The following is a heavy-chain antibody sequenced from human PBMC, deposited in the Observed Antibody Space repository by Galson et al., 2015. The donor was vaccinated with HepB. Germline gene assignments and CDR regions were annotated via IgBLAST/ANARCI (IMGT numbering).Heavy chain of an antibody. CDR2: INPNSGGT. D-gene: IGHD3-3*01. V-gene: IGHV1-2*02. J-gene: IGHJ4*02. CDR3: ASARITIFGVVMEYYFDY. Sequence: SVKVSCKASGYTFTGYYMHWVRQAPGQGLEWMGWINPNSGGTNYAQKFQGRVTMTRDTSISTAYMELSRLRSDDTAVYYCASARITIFGVVMEYYFDYWGQGTLVTVSS. CDR1: GYTFTGYY.